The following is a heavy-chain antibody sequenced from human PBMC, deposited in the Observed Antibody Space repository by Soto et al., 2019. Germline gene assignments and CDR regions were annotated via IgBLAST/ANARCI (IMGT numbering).Heavy chain of an antibody. D-gene: IGHD6-19*01. CDR1: GYTFTSYY. V-gene: IGHV1-46*01. Sequence: ASVKVSCKASGYTFTSYYMHGVRQAPGQGLEGMGIINPSGGSTSYAQKFQGRVTMTRDTSTSTVYMELSSLRSEDTAVYYCARDSTRTSSSGWQKWYYYGMDVWGQGTTVTVSS. CDR3: ARDSTRTSSSGWQKWYYYGMDV. CDR2: INPSGGST. J-gene: IGHJ6*02.